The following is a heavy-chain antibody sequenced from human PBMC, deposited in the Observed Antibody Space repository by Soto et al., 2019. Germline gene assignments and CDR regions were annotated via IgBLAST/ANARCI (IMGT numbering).Heavy chain of an antibody. J-gene: IGHJ6*03. CDR2: ISSSGFTI. Sequence: QVHLVESGGGLVKPGGSLRLSCAASGFSFSDYYMTWVRQAPGKGLEWVSYISSSGFTISYADSVKGRFTISRDNAKNSLYLQMNSLRAEDTAVYYCARDTTEDRYGYGEDYYYYYMDVWGKGTTVTVSS. CDR1: GFSFSDYY. V-gene: IGHV3-11*01. CDR3: ARDTTEDRYGYGEDYYYYYMDV. D-gene: IGHD5-18*01.